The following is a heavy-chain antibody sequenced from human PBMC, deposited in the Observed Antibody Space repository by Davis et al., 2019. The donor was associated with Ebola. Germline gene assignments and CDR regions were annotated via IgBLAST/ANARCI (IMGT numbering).Heavy chain of an antibody. CDR3: ARDLGGYADDYYYYYGMDV. CDR2: IYSGGST. J-gene: IGHJ6*02. V-gene: IGHV3-66*01. Sequence: PGGSLRLSFAASGFTFSSNYMSWVRQAPGKGLEWVSVIYSGGSTYYADSVKGRFTISRDNSKNTLYLQMNSLRAEDTAVYYCARDLGGYADDYYYYYGMDVWGQGTTVTVSS. D-gene: IGHD3-22*01. CDR1: GFTFSSNY.